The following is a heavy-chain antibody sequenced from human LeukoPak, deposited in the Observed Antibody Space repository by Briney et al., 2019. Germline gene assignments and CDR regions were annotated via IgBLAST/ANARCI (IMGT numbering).Heavy chain of an antibody. V-gene: IGHV3-33*01. D-gene: IGHD3-10*01. Sequence: PGGSLRLSCAASGFTFSSYGMHWVRQAPGKGLEWVAVIWYDGSNKYYADSVKGRFTISRDNSKNTLYLQMNSLRAEETAVYYCARDGGGSYYGDAFDIWGQGTMVTVSS. CDR1: GFTFSSYG. CDR2: IWYDGSNK. J-gene: IGHJ3*02. CDR3: ARDGGGSYYGDAFDI.